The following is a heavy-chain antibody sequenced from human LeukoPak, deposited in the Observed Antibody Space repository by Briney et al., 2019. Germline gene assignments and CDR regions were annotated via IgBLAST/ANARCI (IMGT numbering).Heavy chain of an antibody. J-gene: IGHJ4*02. CDR1: GFTFSSYW. V-gene: IGHV3-7*01. D-gene: IGHD3-22*01. CDR3: ASAEGAPYYYDSSGYLDY. Sequence: GGSLRLSCAASGFTFSSYWMSWVRQAPGKGLEWVANIKQDGSEKYYVDSVKGRFTISRDNAKNSLYLQMNSLRAEDTAVYYCASAEGAPYYYDSSGYLDYWGQGTLVTVSS. CDR2: IKQDGSEK.